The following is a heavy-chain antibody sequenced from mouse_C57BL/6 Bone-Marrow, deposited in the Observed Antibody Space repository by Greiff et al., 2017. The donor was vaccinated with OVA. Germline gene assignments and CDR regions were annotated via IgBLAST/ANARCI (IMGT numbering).Heavy chain of an antibody. Sequence: EVQLQESGPELVKPGASVKVSCKASGYSFTDYNMYWVKQSHGRSLEWIGYIDPYSGGTSYHRKFKDKATLTVDKSSSTAFMHLKSLTSEDSAVYDCTRDDDYDWFAYWGQGTLVTVSA. CDR3: TRDDDYDWFAY. D-gene: IGHD2-4*01. CDR1: GYSFTDYN. V-gene: IGHV1S135*01. CDR2: IDPYSGGT. J-gene: IGHJ3*01.